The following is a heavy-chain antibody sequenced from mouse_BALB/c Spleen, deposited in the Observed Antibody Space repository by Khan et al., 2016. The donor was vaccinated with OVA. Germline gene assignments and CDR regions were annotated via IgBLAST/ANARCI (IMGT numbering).Heavy chain of an antibody. CDR2: IYPGTDNS. Sequence: QVQLKQSGAELVRPGASVKLSCKTSGYIFTSYWIHWVKQSSGQGLEWIARIYPGTDNSYYNEKFKDKATLTADKSSSTAYMQLSSLKSEDSDVYFCAREEAVYHFDHWGQGTTLTVSS. CDR3: AREEAVYHFDH. D-gene: IGHD3-3*01. J-gene: IGHJ2*01. CDR1: GYIFTSYW. V-gene: IGHV1-76*01.